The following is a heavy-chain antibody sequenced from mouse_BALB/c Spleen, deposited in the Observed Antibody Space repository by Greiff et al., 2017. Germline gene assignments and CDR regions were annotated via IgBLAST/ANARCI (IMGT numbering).Heavy chain of an antibody. Sequence: EVKLMESGPGLVKPSQSLSLTCTVTGYSITSDYAWNWIRLFPGNKLEWMGYISYSGSTSYNPSLKSRISITRDTSKNQFFLQLNSVTTEDTATYYCARDYGSSPYWGQGTSVTVSS. CDR3: ARDYGSSPY. J-gene: IGHJ4*01. D-gene: IGHD1-1*01. CDR1: GYSITSDYA. V-gene: IGHV3-2*02. CDR2: ISYSGST.